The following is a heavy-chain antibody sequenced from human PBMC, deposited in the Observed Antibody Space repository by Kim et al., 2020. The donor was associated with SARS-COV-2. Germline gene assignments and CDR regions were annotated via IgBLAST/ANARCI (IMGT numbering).Heavy chain of an antibody. CDR2: ISYDGSNK. D-gene: IGHD6-19*01. Sequence: GGSLRLSCAASGFTFSSYGMHWVRQAPVKGLEWVAVISYDGSNKYYADSVKGRFTISRDNSKNTLYLQMNSLRAEDTAVYYCAKEEGSGYSSGWTYYYYGMDVWGQGTTVTVSS. V-gene: IGHV3-30*18. J-gene: IGHJ6*02. CDR1: GFTFSSYG. CDR3: AKEEGSGYSSGWTYYYYGMDV.